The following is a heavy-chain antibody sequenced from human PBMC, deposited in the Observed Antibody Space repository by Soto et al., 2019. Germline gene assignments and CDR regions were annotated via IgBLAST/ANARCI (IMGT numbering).Heavy chain of an antibody. CDR3: ARRGSGWSLFDY. D-gene: IGHD6-19*01. CDR1: GFTFSDYY. CDR2: ISGSGNTI. J-gene: IGHJ4*02. Sequence: QVQLVESGGALVKPGGSPRLSCAASGFTFSDYYMSWIRQAPGKGLEWFLHISGSGNTIYYADSVKGRFTISRDNAKNSLYLQMNSLRAEDTAVYYCARRGSGWSLFDYWGQGTLVSVSS. V-gene: IGHV3-11*01.